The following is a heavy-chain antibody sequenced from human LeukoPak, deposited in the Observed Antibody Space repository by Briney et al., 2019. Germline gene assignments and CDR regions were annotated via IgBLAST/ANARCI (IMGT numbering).Heavy chain of an antibody. CDR2: TSYDGSNK. J-gene: IGHJ4*02. CDR1: GFTFSNYA. Sequence: PGGSLRLSCAASGFTFSNYAMHWVRQAPGKGLEWVAFTSYDGSNKYYADSVKGRLTISRDKSKSTLYLHMNSLRAEDTAVYYCAKGYGSGSYSFDYWGQGTLVTVSS. V-gene: IGHV3-30*04. CDR3: AKGYGSGSYSFDY. D-gene: IGHD3-10*01.